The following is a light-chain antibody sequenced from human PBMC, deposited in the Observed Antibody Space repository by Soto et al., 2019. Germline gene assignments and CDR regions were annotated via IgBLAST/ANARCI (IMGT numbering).Light chain of an antibody. CDR2: GAS. CDR1: QSVSNI. CDR3: QQYGSSPRLT. J-gene: IGKJ4*01. V-gene: IGKV3-15*01. Sequence: EIVITQSPATLSVSPGERGTRSCRASQSVSNILAWYQQKPGQAPRLLIYGASTRATGIPARFSGSGSGTDFTLTISRLEPEDFAVYYCQQYGSSPRLTFGGGTKVDIK.